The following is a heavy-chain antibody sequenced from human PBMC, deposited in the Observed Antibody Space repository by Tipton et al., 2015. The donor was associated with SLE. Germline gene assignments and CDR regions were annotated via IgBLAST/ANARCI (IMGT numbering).Heavy chain of an antibody. CDR2: VDLIGST. J-gene: IGHJ6*03. V-gene: IGHV4-61*09. D-gene: IGHD2-21*01. Sequence: TLSLTCLVSGGSISSGNYYWTWIRQPAGKGLEWIGHVDLIGSTNSNPSLKSRVTISVDTSKNQFSLKLRSVTAADTALYFCAREEGGGASLRGKYMDVWGKGTAVTVSS. CDR3: AREEGGGASLRGKYMDV. CDR1: GGSISSGNYY.